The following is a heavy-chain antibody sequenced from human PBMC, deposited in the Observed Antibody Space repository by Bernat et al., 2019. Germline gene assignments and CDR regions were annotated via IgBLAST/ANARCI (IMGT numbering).Heavy chain of an antibody. CDR2: IWYDGSNK. V-gene: IGHV3-33*01. J-gene: IGHJ4*02. Sequence: QVQLVESGGGVVQPGRSLRLSCAASGFTFSSYGMHWVHQAPGKGLEWVAVIWYDGSNKYYADSVKGRFTISRDNSKNTLYLQMNSLRAEDTAVYYCARPPRPSYYYDSSGYYFDYWGQGTLVTVSS. CDR1: GFTFSSYG. CDR3: ARPPRPSYYYDSSGYYFDY. D-gene: IGHD3-22*01.